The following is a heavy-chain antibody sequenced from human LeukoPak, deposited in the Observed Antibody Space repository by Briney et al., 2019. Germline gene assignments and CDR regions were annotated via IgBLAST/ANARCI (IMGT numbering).Heavy chain of an antibody. CDR2: IYYSGST. Sequence: LRLSCAASGFTFSSYSMNWVRQAPGKGLEWIGYIYYSGSTYYNPSLKSRVTISVDTSKNQFSLKLSSVTAADTAVYYCARVATVDAFDIWGQGTMVTVSS. D-gene: IGHD2-15*01. J-gene: IGHJ3*02. V-gene: IGHV4-30-4*08. CDR3: ARVATVDAFDI. CDR1: GFTFSSYS.